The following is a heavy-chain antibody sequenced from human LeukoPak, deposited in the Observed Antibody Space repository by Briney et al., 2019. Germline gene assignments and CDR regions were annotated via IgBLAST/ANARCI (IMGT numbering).Heavy chain of an antibody. D-gene: IGHD1-14*01. CDR2: INPNSGGT. J-gene: IGHJ4*02. Sequence: GASMKVSCKASGYTFTGYYMHWVRPAPGQGLEWMGWINPNSGGTNYAQKFQGRVTMTRDTSISTAYMELSRLRSDDTAVSYCARVGLTGNYFDYWGQGTLVTVSS. CDR3: ARVGLTGNYFDY. V-gene: IGHV1-2*02. CDR1: GYTFTGYY.